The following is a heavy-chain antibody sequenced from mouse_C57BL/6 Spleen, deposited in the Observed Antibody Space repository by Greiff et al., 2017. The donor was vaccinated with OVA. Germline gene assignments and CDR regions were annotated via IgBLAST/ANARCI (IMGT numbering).Heavy chain of an antibody. J-gene: IGHJ2*01. V-gene: IGHV1-62-2*01. CDR1: GYTFTEYT. CDR3: ARPAYGSSYRYYFDY. D-gene: IGHD1-1*01. CDR2: FYPGSGSI. Sequence: VQLQQSGAELVKPGASVKLSCKASGYTFTEYTIHWVKQRSGQGLEWIGWFYPGSGSIKYNEKFKDKATLTADKSYSTVYMELSRLTSEDSAVYFCARPAYGSSYRYYFDYWGQGTTLTVSS.